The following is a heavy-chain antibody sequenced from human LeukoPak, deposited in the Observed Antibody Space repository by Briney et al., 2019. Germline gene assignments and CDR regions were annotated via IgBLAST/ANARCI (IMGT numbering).Heavy chain of an antibody. J-gene: IGHJ4*02. V-gene: IGHV4-31*11. CDR1: GGSISSGGYY. Sequence: PSETLSLTCAVSGGSISSGGYYWSWIRQHPGKGLEWIGYIYCSGSTYYNPSLKSRVTISVDTSKNQFSLKLSSVTAADTAVYYCARGVGEQLALYFDYWGQGTLVTVSS. CDR3: ARGVGEQLALYFDY. CDR2: IYCSGST. D-gene: IGHD6-6*01.